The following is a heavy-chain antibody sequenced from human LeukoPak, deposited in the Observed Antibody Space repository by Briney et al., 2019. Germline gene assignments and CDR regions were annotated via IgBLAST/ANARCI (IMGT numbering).Heavy chain of an antibody. CDR2: ISGDGGST. Sequence: GGSLRLSCAASGFTFDDYTMHWVRQAPGKSLEWVSLISGDGGSTFYADSVKGRFTISRDNSRNSVYLQMNSLRTEDTALYYCSKARDHYSSGSFDSWGQGTLVTVSS. CDR3: SKARDHYSSGSFDS. D-gene: IGHD3-10*01. J-gene: IGHJ4*02. V-gene: IGHV3-43*01. CDR1: GFTFDDYT.